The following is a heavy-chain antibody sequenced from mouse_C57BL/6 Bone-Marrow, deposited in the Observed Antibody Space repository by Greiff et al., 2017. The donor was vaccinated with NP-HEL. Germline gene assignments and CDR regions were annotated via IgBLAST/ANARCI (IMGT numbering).Heavy chain of an antibody. V-gene: IGHV1-47*01. D-gene: IGHD1-1*01. CDR1: GYTFTTYP. CDR2: FHPYNDDT. Sequence: LVESGAELVKPGASVKMSCKASGYTFTTYPIEWMKQNHGKSLEWIGNFHPYNDDTKYNEKFKGKATLTVEKSSSTVYLELSRLTSDDSAVYYCARGYYGSYYFDYWGQGTTLTVSS. J-gene: IGHJ2*01. CDR3: ARGYYGSYYFDY.